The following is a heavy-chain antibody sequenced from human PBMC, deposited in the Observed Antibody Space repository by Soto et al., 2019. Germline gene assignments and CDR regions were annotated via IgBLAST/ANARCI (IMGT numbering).Heavy chain of an antibody. V-gene: IGHV4-59*01. CDR1: GASISSYY. Sequence: QVQLQESGPGLVKPSETLSLTCTVSGASISSYYWSWIRQPPGKGLEWIGYIYYTGTTNYNPSLKSRVTISVDTSKNQFSLNLSSVTAADTAVYYCARDGTMIVDRGWFDPWGQGTLVTVSS. CDR3: ARDGTMIVDRGWFDP. J-gene: IGHJ5*02. CDR2: IYYTGTT. D-gene: IGHD3-22*01.